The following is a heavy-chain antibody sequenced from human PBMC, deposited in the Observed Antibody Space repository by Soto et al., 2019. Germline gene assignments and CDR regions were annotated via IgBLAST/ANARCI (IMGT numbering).Heavy chain of an antibody. CDR3: ARAVSWLELLPFDP. CDR2: IWYDGSNK. CDR1: GFTFSSYG. V-gene: IGHV3-33*01. Sequence: QVQLVESGGGVVQPGRSLRLSCAASGFTFSSYGMHWVRQAPGKGLEWVAVIWYDGSNKYYADSVKGRFTISRDNSKNTLYLQMNSLRAEDTAVYYCARAVSWLELLPFDPWGQGTLVTVSS. J-gene: IGHJ5*02. D-gene: IGHD1-7*01.